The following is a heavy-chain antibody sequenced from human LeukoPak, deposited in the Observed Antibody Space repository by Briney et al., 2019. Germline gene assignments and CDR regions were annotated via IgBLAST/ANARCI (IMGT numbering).Heavy chain of an antibody. CDR1: GGSISSYY. Sequence: SETLSLTCTVSGGSISSYYWSWVRQPPGKGLGWVGYFYYSGSTNYHPSLKSRAPISVATSKNQFSLSLSSLDPWAPAGFYFGGGLGFYYYAGSGPGGDAFDIWGQGTMVTVSS. D-gene: IGHD3-22*01. V-gene: IGHV4-59*01. J-gene: IGHJ3*02. CDR2: FYYSGST. CDR3: GGGLGFYYYAGSGPGGDAFDI.